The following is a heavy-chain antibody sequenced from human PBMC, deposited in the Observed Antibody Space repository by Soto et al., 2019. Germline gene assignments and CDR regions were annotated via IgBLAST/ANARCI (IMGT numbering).Heavy chain of an antibody. CDR2: IIPIFGTA. CDR1: GGTFSSYA. D-gene: IGHD2-2*02. J-gene: IGHJ5*02. Sequence: SVKVSCKASGGTFSSYAISWVRQAPGQGLEWMGGIIPIFGTANYAQKFQGRVTITADESTSTAYMELSSLRSEDTAVYYCARTPFYCSSTSCDSNTGYNWFDPWGQGTLVTVSS. V-gene: IGHV1-69*13. CDR3: ARTPFYCSSTSCDSNTGYNWFDP.